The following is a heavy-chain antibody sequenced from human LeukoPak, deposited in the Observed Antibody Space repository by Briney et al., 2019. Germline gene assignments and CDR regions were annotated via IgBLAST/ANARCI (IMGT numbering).Heavy chain of an antibody. D-gene: IGHD2-2*02. Sequence: GGPLRLSCAASGFTFSSYSMNWVRQAPGKGLEWVSSISSSSSYIYYADSVKGRFTISRDNAKNSLYLQMNSLRAEDTAVYYCARVGDSGYCSSTSCYTDYWGQGTLVTVSS. V-gene: IGHV3-21*01. J-gene: IGHJ4*02. CDR2: ISSSSSYI. CDR1: GFTFSSYS. CDR3: ARVGDSGYCSSTSCYTDY.